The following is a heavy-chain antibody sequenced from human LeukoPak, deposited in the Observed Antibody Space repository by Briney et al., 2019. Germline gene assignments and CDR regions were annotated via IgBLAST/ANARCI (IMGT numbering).Heavy chain of an antibody. J-gene: IGHJ4*02. CDR3: ARSGSGSYPLGNY. CDR1: GYTFTGYY. D-gene: IGHD1-26*01. Sequence: ASVKVSCKASGYTFTGYYMHWVRQAPGQGLEWMGWINPNSGGTNYAQKFQGRVTMTRDTPISTAYMELSRLRSDDTAVYYCARSGSGSYPLGNYWGQGTLVTVSS. CDR2: INPNSGGT. V-gene: IGHV1-2*02.